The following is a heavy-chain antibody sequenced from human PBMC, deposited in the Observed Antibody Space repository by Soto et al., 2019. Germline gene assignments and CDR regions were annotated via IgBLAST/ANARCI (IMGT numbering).Heavy chain of an antibody. CDR2: IESRDSYT. J-gene: IGHJ3*02. D-gene: IGHD2-8*01. CDR3: AISLCYNNAFDI. CDR1: GYSFTSYW. Sequence: PGGALKISWWGSGYSFTSYWISWVRQRSGKGLEWRGRIESRDSYTNYSPSCQGHVTISANKSNSPAYLACGSLETPGTGSLFLAISLCYNNAFDIWGQGTMVTVSS. V-gene: IGHV5-10-1*01.